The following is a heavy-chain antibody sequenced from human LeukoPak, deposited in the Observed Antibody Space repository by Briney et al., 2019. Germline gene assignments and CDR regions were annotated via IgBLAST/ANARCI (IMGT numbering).Heavy chain of an antibody. CDR2: IYYSGST. J-gene: IGHJ3*02. CDR3: ARDCGYSSSWYSLNAFDI. D-gene: IGHD6-13*01. Sequence: PSETLSLTCTVTGGSISSSSYYWGWIRQPPGKGLEWFGSIYYSGSTYYNPSLKSRVTISVDTSKNQFSLKLSSVTAADTAVYYCARDCGYSSSWYSLNAFDIWGQGTMVTVSS. CDR1: GGSISSSSYY. V-gene: IGHV4-39*07.